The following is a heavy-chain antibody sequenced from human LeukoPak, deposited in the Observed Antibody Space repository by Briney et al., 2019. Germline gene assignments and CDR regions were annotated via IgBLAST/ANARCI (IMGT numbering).Heavy chain of an antibody. D-gene: IGHD4-23*01. V-gene: IGHV1-18*01. CDR2: ISAYNGHT. Sequence: ASVKVSCKASGYTFTNYGISWVRQAPGQGLEWMGWISAYNGHTKYAQKVQGRVTMTRDTSTSTAYMELRSLRSEDTAVYYCASGNYGGNSGVDYWGQGTLVTVSS. CDR1: GYTFTNYG. CDR3: ASGNYGGNSGVDY. J-gene: IGHJ4*02.